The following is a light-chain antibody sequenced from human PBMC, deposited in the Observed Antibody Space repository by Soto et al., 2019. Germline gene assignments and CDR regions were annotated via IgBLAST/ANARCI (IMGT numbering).Light chain of an antibody. CDR1: SSDVGSYNL. CDR2: EVS. CDR3: CSFATSGTWV. J-gene: IGLJ3*02. V-gene: IGLV2-23*02. Sequence: QSALTQPASVSGSPGQSITISCTGTSSDVGSYNLVSWYQQHPGQVPKLMVYEVSKRPAGVSNRFSGSKSGNTASLTISGLQAEDEADYYCCSFATSGTWVFGGGTKLTVL.